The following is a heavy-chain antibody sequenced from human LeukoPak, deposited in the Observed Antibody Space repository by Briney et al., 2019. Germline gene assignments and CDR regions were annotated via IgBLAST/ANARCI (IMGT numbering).Heavy chain of an antibody. CDR3: ARDTGPSYYYYYYMDV. D-gene: IGHD4-17*01. CDR2: IYTSGST. Sequence: SSETLSLTCTVSGGSISSGSYYWSWIRQPAGKGLEWIGRIYTSGSTNYNPSLKSRVTISVDTSKNQFSLKLSSVTAADTAVYYCARDTGPSYYYYYYMDVWGKGTTVTISS. J-gene: IGHJ6*03. V-gene: IGHV4-61*02. CDR1: GGSISSGSYY.